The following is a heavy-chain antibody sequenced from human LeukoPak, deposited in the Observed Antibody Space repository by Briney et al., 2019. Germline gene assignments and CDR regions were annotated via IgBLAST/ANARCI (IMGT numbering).Heavy chain of an antibody. V-gene: IGHV3-30*02. Sequence: GGSLRLSCAASGFTFSSYGMHWVRQAPGKGLEWVAFIRYDGSNKYYADSVKGRFTISRDNSKNTLYLQMNSLRAEDTAVYYCAKDLIIAARSRAPLYDYWGQGTLVTVSS. CDR1: GFTFSSYG. J-gene: IGHJ4*02. D-gene: IGHD6-6*01. CDR3: AKDLIIAARSRAPLYDY. CDR2: IRYDGSNK.